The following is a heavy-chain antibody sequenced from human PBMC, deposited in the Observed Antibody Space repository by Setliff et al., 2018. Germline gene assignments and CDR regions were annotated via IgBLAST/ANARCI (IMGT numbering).Heavy chain of an antibody. Sequence: GASVKVSCKTSGYTFTDYGITWVRQAPGQGLEWMGWISSYTGNAYYAHKLQGRVTLTTDTSTTTAYLELRSLTSDDTAVYYCSRLVRYCTTATCQRASGDDYWGQGTPVTVSS. V-gene: IGHV1-18*01. CDR3: SRLVRYCTTATCQRASGDDY. J-gene: IGHJ4*02. CDR1: GYTFTDYG. D-gene: IGHD2-8*01. CDR2: ISSYTGNA.